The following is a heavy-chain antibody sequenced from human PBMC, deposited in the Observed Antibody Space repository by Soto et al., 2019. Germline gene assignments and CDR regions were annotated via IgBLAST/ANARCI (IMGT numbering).Heavy chain of an antibody. Sequence: GGALRLSWAASGCTFSNYAMNWGRQAPGKGLEWVSYISSSSSTIYFADSVKGRFTISRDNAKNSLYLQMNSLRAEDTAVYYCARGAYGSGIVYWGQGTLVTVSS. V-gene: IGHV3-48*01. CDR3: ARGAYGSGIVY. CDR1: GCTFSNYA. J-gene: IGHJ4*02. D-gene: IGHD3-10*01. CDR2: ISSSSSTI.